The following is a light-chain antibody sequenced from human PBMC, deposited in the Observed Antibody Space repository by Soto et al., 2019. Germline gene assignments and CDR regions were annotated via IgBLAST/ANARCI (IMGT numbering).Light chain of an antibody. CDR1: QSFDNY. CDR3: QQRSNWPPIT. CDR2: ESS. Sequence: EIVLTQSPATLSLSPGERATLSCRASQSFDNYLDFYQQKPGQAPRLLIYESSNRATGIPARFSGSGSGTDFILTISSLEPEDFAVYYCQQRSNWPPITFGQGTRLEI. J-gene: IGKJ5*01. V-gene: IGKV3-11*01.